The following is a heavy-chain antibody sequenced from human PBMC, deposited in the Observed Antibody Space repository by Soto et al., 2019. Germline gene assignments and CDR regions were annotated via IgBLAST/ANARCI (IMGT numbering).Heavy chain of an antibody. V-gene: IGHV1-18*04. D-gene: IGHD6-13*01. CDR3: ARAGLAAAGLKGYYYGMDV. Sequence: ASVKVSCKASGYTFPSYGFSWVRQAPGQGLEWMGWISANSGDTNYAQKLQGRVTLTTDTSTSTAYMELSRLRSDDTAVYYCARAGLAAAGLKGYYYGMDVWGQGTTVTVSS. CDR2: ISANSGDT. J-gene: IGHJ6*02. CDR1: GYTFPSYG.